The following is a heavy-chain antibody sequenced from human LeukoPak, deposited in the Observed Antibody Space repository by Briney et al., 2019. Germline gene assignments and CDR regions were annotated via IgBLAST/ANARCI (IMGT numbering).Heavy chain of an antibody. CDR2: IYYSGST. D-gene: IGHD6-25*01. CDR1: GGSISSGSYY. CDR3: ARDRGGSSGAYDY. V-gene: IGHV4-61*10. Sequence: SQTLSLTCTVSGGSISSGSYYWSWIRQPAGKGLEWIGYIYYSGSTNYNPSLKSRVTISVDTSKNQFSLKLSSVTAADTAVYYCARDRGGSSGAYDYWGQGTLVTVSS. J-gene: IGHJ4*02.